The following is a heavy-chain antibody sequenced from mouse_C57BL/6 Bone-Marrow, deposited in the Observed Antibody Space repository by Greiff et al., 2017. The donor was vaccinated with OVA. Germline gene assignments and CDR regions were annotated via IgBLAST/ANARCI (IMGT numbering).Heavy chain of an antibody. V-gene: IGHV1-81*01. Sequence: QVQLQQSGAELVRPGASVKLSCTASGYTFTRYGISWVQQRTGQGLAWIGEIYPRSGNTYYTEKFKGKATLTADKSSSTAYMELRSLTSEDSAVDFGARRGSLRSLFDYWGQGTTLTVSS. D-gene: IGHD1-1*01. CDR3: ARRGSLRSLFDY. CDR2: IYPRSGNT. CDR1: GYTFTRYG. J-gene: IGHJ2*01.